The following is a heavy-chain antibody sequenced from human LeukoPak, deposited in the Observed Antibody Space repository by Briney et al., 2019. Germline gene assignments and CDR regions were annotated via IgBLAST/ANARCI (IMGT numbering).Heavy chain of an antibody. V-gene: IGHV3-74*01. Sequence: GGSLRLSCAASGFTFSGYWMHWVRQAPGKGLVWVSRINSDGSSTSYADSVKGRFTISRDNAKNTLYLQMNSLRAEDTAVYYCAREPWGDYVIGYWGQGTLVTVSS. CDR2: INSDGSST. D-gene: IGHD4-17*01. J-gene: IGHJ4*02. CDR1: GFTFSGYW. CDR3: AREPWGDYVIGY.